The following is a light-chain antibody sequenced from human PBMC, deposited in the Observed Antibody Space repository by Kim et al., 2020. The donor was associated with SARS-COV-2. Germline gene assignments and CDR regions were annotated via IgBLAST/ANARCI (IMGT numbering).Light chain of an antibody. CDR2: DVD. Sequence: GQSVTISCTGTTSDVGTYNHVSWYQQHPGKAPKVVIYDVDKRPSWVPDRFSGSKSGNSASLTISGLQAEDEADYHCCSYAGDSSYVFGPGTKVTVL. CDR1: TSDVGTYNH. CDR3: CSYAGDSSYV. V-gene: IGLV2-11*03. J-gene: IGLJ1*01.